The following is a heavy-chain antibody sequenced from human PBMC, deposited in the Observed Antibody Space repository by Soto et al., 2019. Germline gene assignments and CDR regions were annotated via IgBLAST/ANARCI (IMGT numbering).Heavy chain of an antibody. J-gene: IGHJ6*02. CDR3: ARSVSRYSYGSYYYGMDV. CDR1: GYTFTSYY. D-gene: IGHD5-18*01. V-gene: IGHV1-46*01. Sequence: ASVKVSCKASGYTFTSYYMHWVRQAPGQGLEWMGIINPSGGGTSYAQKFQGRVTMTRDTSTSTAYMELSRLRSDDTAVYYCARSVSRYSYGSYYYGMDVWGRGTTVTVSS. CDR2: INPSGGGT.